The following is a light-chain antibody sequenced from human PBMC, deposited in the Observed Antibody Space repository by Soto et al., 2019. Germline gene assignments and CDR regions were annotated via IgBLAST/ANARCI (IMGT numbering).Light chain of an antibody. CDR3: QQYETFSGT. CDR2: DAS. J-gene: IGKJ1*01. CDR1: QSVGIS. V-gene: IGKV3-11*01. Sequence: DILLTQSPATLSLSPGERATLSCRASQSVGISLAWFQQKPGQAPRLLIYDASNRATGIPARFSGSGSGTDLTLTIASLQPDDFATYYCQQYETFSGTFGPGTKVDIK.